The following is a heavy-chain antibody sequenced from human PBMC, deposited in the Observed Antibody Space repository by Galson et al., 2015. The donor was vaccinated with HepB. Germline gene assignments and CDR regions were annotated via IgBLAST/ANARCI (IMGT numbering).Heavy chain of an antibody. V-gene: IGHV3-20*04. J-gene: IGHJ3*02. D-gene: IGHD3-16*01. CDR3: ARKNYGDSYEM. Sequence: SLRLSCAASGFIFNDYGMTWVRQAPGKGLQWVSGIFYNGGGTHYVDSVKGLFTISRDNAKKSLYLQMNNLRVDDTALYFCARKNYGDSYEMWGQGTMVTVS. CDR1: GFIFNDYG. CDR2: IFYNGGGT.